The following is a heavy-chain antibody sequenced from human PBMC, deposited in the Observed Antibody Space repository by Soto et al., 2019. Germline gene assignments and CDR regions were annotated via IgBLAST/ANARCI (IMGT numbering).Heavy chain of an antibody. CDR1: GGTFSSYA. CDR3: ARLLEYSRSSGGRYFDY. CDR2: IIPIFGTA. V-gene: IGHV1-69*13. D-gene: IGHD6-6*01. Sequence: SVKVSCKASGGTFSSYAISWVRQAPGQGLEWMGGIIPIFGTANYAQKFQGRVTITADESTSTAYMELSSLRSEDTAVYYCARLLEYSRSSGGRYFDYWGQGTLVTVSS. J-gene: IGHJ4*02.